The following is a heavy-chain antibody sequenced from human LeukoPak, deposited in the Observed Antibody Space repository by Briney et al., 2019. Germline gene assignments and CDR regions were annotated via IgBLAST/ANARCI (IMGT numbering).Heavy chain of an antibody. CDR1: GFTFSSYS. CDR3: ARDEGALDAFDI. Sequence: GGSLRLSCAASGFTFSSYSMNWVRQAPGKGLEWVSSISSSSSYIYYADSVKGRFTISRDNAKNSLYLQMNSLRAEDTAEYYCARDEGALDAFDIWGQGTMVTVSS. V-gene: IGHV3-21*01. CDR2: ISSSSSYI. J-gene: IGHJ3*02. D-gene: IGHD1-26*01.